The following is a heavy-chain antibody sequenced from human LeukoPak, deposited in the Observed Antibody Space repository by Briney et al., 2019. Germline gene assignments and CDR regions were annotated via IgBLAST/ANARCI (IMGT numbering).Heavy chain of an antibody. CDR1: VFTLDDFA. D-gene: IGHD1-26*01. CDR2: ISGDGFST. Sequence: PGGSLRLSCAASVFTLDDFAMQGVRQAPGKGLEGVSLISGDGFSTYYAYCVEGRFTISRDNSKNSLYMQMKSLRTEDTVLYYCAKIRSQGSDIPPLDYWGQGTLVTVSS. J-gene: IGHJ4*02. CDR3: AKIRSQGSDIPPLDY. V-gene: IGHV3-43*02.